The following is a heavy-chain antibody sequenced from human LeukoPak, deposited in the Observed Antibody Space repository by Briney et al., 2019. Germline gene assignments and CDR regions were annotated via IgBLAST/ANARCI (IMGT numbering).Heavy chain of an antibody. CDR1: GLTVSSKY. J-gene: IGHJ4*02. CDR2: IYIDGGT. CDR3: ARGHYSNRL. V-gene: IGHV3-66*01. D-gene: IGHD2-2*01. Sequence: GGSLRLSCAASGLTVSSKYMSWVRQAPGKGLEWVSVIYIDGGTYYADSVKGRFTIPRDNSKNTLLLQMNSLRAEDTAVYYCARGHYSNRLGGQGTLVTVSS.